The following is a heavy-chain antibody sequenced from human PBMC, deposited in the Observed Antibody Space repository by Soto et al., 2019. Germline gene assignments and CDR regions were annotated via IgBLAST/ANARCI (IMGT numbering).Heavy chain of an antibody. V-gene: IGHV4-59*01. CDR3: ARVVLEADYYYMDV. J-gene: IGHJ6*03. CDR1: GGSISSYY. D-gene: IGHD3-3*01. CDR2: IYYSGST. Sequence: SETLSLTCTVSGGSISSYYWSWIRQPPGKGLEWIGYIYYSGSTNYNPSLKSRVTISVDTSKNQFSLKLSSVTAADTAVYYCARVVLEADYYYMDVWGKGTTVTVSS.